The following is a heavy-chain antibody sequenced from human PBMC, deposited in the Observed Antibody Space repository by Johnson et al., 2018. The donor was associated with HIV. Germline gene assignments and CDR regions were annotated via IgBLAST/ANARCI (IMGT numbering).Heavy chain of an antibody. CDR2: ISYDGTQK. CDR1: EFSFSNYA. Sequence: QMQLVESGGGVVQPGRSLSLSCATSEFSFSNYAMHWVRQAPGKGLEWVAFISYDGTQKNTADSVRGRFTLSRDNSKKTLHLPRNSLRAEDTAVYYCAKDLDSSSWTNDPFDIWGQGTIFSVSS. CDR3: AKDLDSSSWTNDPFDI. J-gene: IGHJ3*02. V-gene: IGHV3-30-3*01. D-gene: IGHD6-13*01.